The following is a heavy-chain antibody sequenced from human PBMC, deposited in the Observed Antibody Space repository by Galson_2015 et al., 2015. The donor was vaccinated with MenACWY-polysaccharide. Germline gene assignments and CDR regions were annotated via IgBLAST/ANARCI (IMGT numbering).Heavy chain of an antibody. J-gene: IGHJ2*01. CDR3: ARRVYLYGYFWYLDI. Sequence: SEPLSLTCTVSGGSISSYYWNWIRQSPGEGLEWIGYVYSSGNTDYNPSLRSRVTISADTSKKEFSLNLRSVTAADTAVYYCARRVYLYGYFWYLDIWGRGTLVTVSS. CDR1: GGSISSYY. CDR2: VYSSGNT. D-gene: IGHD5-18*01. V-gene: IGHV4-59*01.